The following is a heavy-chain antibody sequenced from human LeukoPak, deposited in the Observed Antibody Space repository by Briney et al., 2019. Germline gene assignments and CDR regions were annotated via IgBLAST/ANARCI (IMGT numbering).Heavy chain of an antibody. CDR3: ATPRRPTDYYYYYMNV. D-gene: IGHD4-11*01. CDR1: GGTFSTYP. J-gene: IGHJ6*03. Sequence: SVKVSCNLSGGTFSTYPINWVRQAPGQGLEWMGKIIHIFGAPDYAQKFQGRVTITAGKSTNTAFMELISVRSDDTAVYYCATPRRPTDYYYYYMNVWGNGTTVTVSS. CDR2: IIHIFGAP. V-gene: IGHV1-69*06.